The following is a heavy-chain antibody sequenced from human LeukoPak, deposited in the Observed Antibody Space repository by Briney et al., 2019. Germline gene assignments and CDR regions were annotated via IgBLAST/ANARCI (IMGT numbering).Heavy chain of an antibody. CDR2: LYSGGGA. V-gene: IGHV3-66*01. CDR1: GFSVNTNY. Sequence: GGSLRLSCAASGFSVNTNYMTWVRQAPGKGLEWVSVLYSGGGAYYADSVKDRFTISRDYSQNTLYLQMNSLRAEDTAVYYCAKSRRPVTAFWDYWGRGTLVTVSS. J-gene: IGHJ4*02. D-gene: IGHD2-21*02. CDR3: AKSRRPVTAFWDY.